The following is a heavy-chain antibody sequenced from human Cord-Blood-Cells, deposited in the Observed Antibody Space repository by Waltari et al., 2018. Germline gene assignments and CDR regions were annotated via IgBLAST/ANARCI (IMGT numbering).Heavy chain of an antibody. CDR3: ARVVLGNDAFDI. CDR2: INPNSGGT. J-gene: IGHJ3*02. D-gene: IGHD2-8*02. V-gene: IGHV1-2*02. CDR1: GSTYTGYN. Sequence: QVQLVQSGAEVKKPGAQVQFSCKPSGSTYTGYNLPWMRQAPGQGLEWMGWINPNSGGTNYAQKFQGRVTMTRDTSISTAYMELSRLRSDDTAVYYCARVVLGNDAFDIWGQGTMVTVSS.